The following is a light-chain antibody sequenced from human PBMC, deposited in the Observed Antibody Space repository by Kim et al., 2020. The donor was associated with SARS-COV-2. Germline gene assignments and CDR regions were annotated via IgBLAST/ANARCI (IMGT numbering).Light chain of an antibody. CDR1: NIGTKH. CDR2: YNT. Sequence: SYELTQPPSVSLAPGKTATITCGANNIGTKHVHWYQQKPGQAPVVVISYNTDRPSGIPERFSGSNSGNTATLTISRVEARDEADYYCQVWDANGDHVIFGGGTQLTVL. J-gene: IGLJ2*01. CDR3: QVWDANGDHVI. V-gene: IGLV3-21*04.